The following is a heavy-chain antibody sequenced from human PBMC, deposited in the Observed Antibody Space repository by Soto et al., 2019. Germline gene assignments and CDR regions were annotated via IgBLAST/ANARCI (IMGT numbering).Heavy chain of an antibody. CDR3: AREEMLYNWFDP. Sequence: SETLSLTWTVSGGSVSSGVYYWSWIRQPPGKGLEWIGYIYYSGSTNYNPSLKSRVAISVDTSKNQFSLKLSSVTAADTAVYYCAREEMLYNWFDPWGQGTLVTVSS. J-gene: IGHJ5*02. CDR2: IYYSGST. D-gene: IGHD2-8*01. V-gene: IGHV4-61*08. CDR1: GGSVSSGVYY.